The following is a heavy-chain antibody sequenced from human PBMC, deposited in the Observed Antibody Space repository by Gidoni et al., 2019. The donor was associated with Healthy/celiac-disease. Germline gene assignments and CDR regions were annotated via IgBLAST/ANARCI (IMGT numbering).Heavy chain of an antibody. J-gene: IGHJ4*02. D-gene: IGHD3-22*01. CDR2: ISGSGGST. CDR3: AKDKHYYDSSGYYDG. V-gene: IGHV3-23*01. Sequence: EVQLLTSGGGLVQPGGSRRLSCAASGFSFSRYAMSWVRPAPGKVMEWVAAISGSGGSTDYADSVKGRFTISRDNSKNTLYLQMNSLRAEDTAVYYCAKDKHYYDSSGYYDGWGQGTLVTVSS. CDR1: GFSFSRYA.